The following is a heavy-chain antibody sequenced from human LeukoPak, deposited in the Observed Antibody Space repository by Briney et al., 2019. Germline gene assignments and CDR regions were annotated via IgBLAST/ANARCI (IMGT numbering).Heavy chain of an antibody. J-gene: IGHJ4*02. V-gene: IGHV3-23*01. CDR1: GFTFSSYA. CDR3: TKFDAPSGRKNY. Sequence: GGSLTLSCAASGFTFSSYAMNWVRQAPGKGLEWVSTISGSDTSTYYADSVKGRFTISRDNSKNTLYMQMNSLRAEDTAVYYCTKFDAPSGRKNYWGQGTMVTVSS. CDR2: ISGSDTST.